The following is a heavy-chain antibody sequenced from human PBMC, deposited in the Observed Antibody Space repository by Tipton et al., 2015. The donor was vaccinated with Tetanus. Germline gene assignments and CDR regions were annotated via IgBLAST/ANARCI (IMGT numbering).Heavy chain of an antibody. D-gene: IGHD3-3*02. CDR1: GDSINSGDYY. J-gene: IGHJ4*02. CDR3: SSSPGNQYLAFFDY. V-gene: IGHV4-30-4*01. Sequence: TLSLTCSVSGDSINSGDYYWGWIRQTPGKGLEWIGYIYYSGSTYYNPSLKSRVTISIDTSKNQFSLSLSSVTAADTAVYYCSSSPGNQYLAFFDYWGRGTKVTVSS. CDR2: IYYSGST.